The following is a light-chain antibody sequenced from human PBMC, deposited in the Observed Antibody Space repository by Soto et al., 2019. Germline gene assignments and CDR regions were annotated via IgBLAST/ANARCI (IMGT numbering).Light chain of an antibody. Sequence: EIVMTQSPPTLSVSPGERATLSCRASQSVGSKLAWYQQRPGQAPRLLIYDASHRATGIPARFSGSGSGTEFSLTISSLQSEDFAVYSCQQYGDWPGAFGGGTKVEIK. J-gene: IGKJ4*01. CDR1: QSVGSK. CDR3: QQYGDWPGA. CDR2: DAS. V-gene: IGKV3D-15*01.